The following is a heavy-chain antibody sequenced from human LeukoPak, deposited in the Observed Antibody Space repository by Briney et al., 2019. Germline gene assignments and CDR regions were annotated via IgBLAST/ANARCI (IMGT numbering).Heavy chain of an antibody. CDR1: GFTVSSNY. CDR2: IYSGGRT. V-gene: IGHV3-53*01. D-gene: IGHD2/OR15-2a*01. Sequence: PGGSLRLSCAASGFTVSSNYMSWVRQAPGKGLEWVSVIYSGGRTYYADSVKGRFTISRDNSKNMLYLQMNSFRAEDTAVYYCARDRLSVLWGQGTLVTVSS. J-gene: IGHJ4*02. CDR3: ARDRLSVL.